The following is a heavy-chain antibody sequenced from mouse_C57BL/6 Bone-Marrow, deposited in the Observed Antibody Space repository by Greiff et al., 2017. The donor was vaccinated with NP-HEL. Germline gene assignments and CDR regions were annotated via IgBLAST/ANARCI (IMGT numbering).Heavy chain of an antibody. J-gene: IGHJ4*01. Sequence: VQLVESGPGLVQPSQSLSITCTVSGFSLTSYGVHWVRQSPGKGLEWLGVIWSGGSTDYNAAFISRLSISKDNSKSQVFFKMNSLQADDTAIYYCASYGYLYAMDYWGQGTSVTVSS. V-gene: IGHV2-2*01. CDR3: ASYGYLYAMDY. CDR1: GFSLTSYG. CDR2: IWSGGST. D-gene: IGHD2-2*01.